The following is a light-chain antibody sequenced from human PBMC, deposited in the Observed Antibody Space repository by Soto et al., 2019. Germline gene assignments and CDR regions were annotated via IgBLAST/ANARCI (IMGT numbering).Light chain of an antibody. J-gene: IGKJ1*01. CDR3: QQYYTTPWT. CDR2: WAS. Sequence: DIVMTQSPDSLAVSLGERATINCKSSQSVLYSSNNKNYLAWYQQKPGQPPKELIYWASTRESGVPDRFSGSGSGTDFTLTISSLQAEDVAVYYCQQYYTTPWTFCQGTKVEIK. CDR1: QSVLYSSNNKNY. V-gene: IGKV4-1*01.